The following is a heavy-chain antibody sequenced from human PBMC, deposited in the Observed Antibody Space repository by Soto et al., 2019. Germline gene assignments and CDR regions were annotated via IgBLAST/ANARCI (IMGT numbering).Heavy chain of an antibody. CDR2: ISSSSSYI. CDR3: ARAMIVVDPPDY. CDR1: GFTFSSYS. Sequence: GGSLRLSCAASGFTFSSYSMNWVRQAPGKGLEWVSSISSSSSYIYYADSVKGRFTISRDNAKNSLYLQMNSLRAEDTAVYYCARAMIVVDPPDYWGQRTLVSVYS. V-gene: IGHV3-21*01. J-gene: IGHJ4*02. D-gene: IGHD3-22*01.